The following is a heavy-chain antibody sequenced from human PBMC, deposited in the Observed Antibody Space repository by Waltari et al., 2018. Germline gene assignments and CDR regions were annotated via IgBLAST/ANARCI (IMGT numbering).Heavy chain of an antibody. CDR2: INYSGSP. CDR3: ARGGEDFDDSTYFAY. CDR1: GESFSGYY. J-gene: IGHJ4*02. D-gene: IGHD3-22*01. V-gene: IGHV4-34*01. Sequence: QVELQQWGAGLLKPSETLSLTCAVYGESFSGYYWSCIRQPPGKGLEWIGQINYSGSPTYNSSLKSRVTISVDVSKNQFSLKLTSVTAADTAVYYCARGGEDFDDSTYFAYWGQGNLVTVSS.